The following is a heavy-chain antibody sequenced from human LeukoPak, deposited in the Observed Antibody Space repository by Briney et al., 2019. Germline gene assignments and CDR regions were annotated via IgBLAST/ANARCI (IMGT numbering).Heavy chain of an antibody. CDR3: ARDVGATTLGSYYYYYMDV. Sequence: SETLSLTCTVSGGSISGDYWSWIRQPPGKGMEWIGFIYDSGRNSYNHSLKSRVTISGDTSKKQFSLKLSSLSAADTAVYYCARDVGATTLGSYYYYYMDVWGKGTTVTVSS. J-gene: IGHJ6*03. D-gene: IGHD1-26*01. V-gene: IGHV4-59*01. CDR2: IYDSGRN. CDR1: GGSISGDY.